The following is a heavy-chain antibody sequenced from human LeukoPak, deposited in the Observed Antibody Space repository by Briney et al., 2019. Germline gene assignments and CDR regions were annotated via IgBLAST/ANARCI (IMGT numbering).Heavy chain of an antibody. V-gene: IGHV3-23*01. CDR2: ISGSGGST. J-gene: IGHJ4*02. Sequence: GGSLRLSCTASGFTFNNYAMTWVRQAPGKGLEWVSAISGSGGSTYYADSVKGRFTISRDNSKNTLYLQMNSLRAEDTAVYYCAKDRGRYFDWPQDDYWGQGTLVTVSS. CDR3: AKDRGRYFDWPQDDY. CDR1: GFTFNNYA. D-gene: IGHD3-9*01.